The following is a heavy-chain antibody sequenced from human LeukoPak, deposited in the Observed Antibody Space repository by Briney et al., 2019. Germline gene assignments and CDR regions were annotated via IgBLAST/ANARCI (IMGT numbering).Heavy chain of an antibody. J-gene: IGHJ6*02. CDR1: GASISSYY. CDR3: ARDRSSSYYYYYGMDV. CDR2: IYYSGST. D-gene: IGHD6-13*01. V-gene: IGHV4-59*01. Sequence: PSETLSLTCTVSGASISSYYWSWIRQPPGKGLEWIGYIYYSGSTNQNPSLKSRVTISVDTSKNQFSLKLSSVTAADTAVYYCARDRSSSYYYYYGMDVWGQGTTVTVSS.